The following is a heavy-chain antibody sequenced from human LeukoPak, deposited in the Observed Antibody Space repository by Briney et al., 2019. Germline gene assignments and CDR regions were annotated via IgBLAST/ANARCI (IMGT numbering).Heavy chain of an antibody. D-gene: IGHD3-22*01. J-gene: IGHJ4*02. Sequence: ASVKVSCKASGYTFTGYYMHWVRQAPGQELEWMGWINPNSGGTNYAQTLQGRVTMTRDTSISIVYMELSGLRTDDTAVYYCARVLRYDDSSGYYAYWGQGTLVTVSS. CDR3: ARVLRYDDSSGYYAY. CDR2: INPNSGGT. V-gene: IGHV1-2*02. CDR1: GYTFTGYY.